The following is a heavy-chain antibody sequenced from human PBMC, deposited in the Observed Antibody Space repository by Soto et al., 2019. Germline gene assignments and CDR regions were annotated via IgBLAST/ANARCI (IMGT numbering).Heavy chain of an antibody. V-gene: IGHV4-39*01. CDR1: GGSISSSSYY. J-gene: IGHJ4*02. D-gene: IGHD3-22*01. CDR3: AGSYYYDSSLDY. CDR2: IYYSGST. Sequence: PSETLSLTCTVSGGSISSSSYYWGWIRQPPGKGLEWIGSIYYSGSTYYNPSLKSRVTISVDTSKNQFSLKLSSVTAADTAVYYCAGSYYYDSSLDYWGQGTLVTVSS.